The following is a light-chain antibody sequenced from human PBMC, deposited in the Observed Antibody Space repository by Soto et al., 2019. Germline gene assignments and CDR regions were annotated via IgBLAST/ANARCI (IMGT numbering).Light chain of an antibody. J-gene: IGLJ1*01. CDR1: SSDIGGYYY. V-gene: IGLV2-14*01. Sequence: QSSLTQPASVSGSPGQSITISCTGTSSDIGGYYYVSWYQHRPGKAPKLMIYQVSNRPSGVSYRFSGSKSGNTASLTISGLQAEDEADYYCTSYSSSSTFYVVGNGTKVTVL. CDR2: QVS. CDR3: TSYSSSSTFYV.